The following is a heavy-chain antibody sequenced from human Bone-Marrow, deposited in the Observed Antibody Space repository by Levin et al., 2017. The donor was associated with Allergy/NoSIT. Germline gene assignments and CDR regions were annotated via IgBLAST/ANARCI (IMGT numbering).Heavy chain of an antibody. CDR2: LSFDGSTE. D-gene: IGHD6-19*01. V-gene: IGHV3-30*04. CDR3: ARPRLTGFSSGWYLDK. J-gene: IGHJ4*02. CDR1: GFTLTNTP. Sequence: GGSLRLSCATSGFTLTNTPMHWVRQAPGKGLEWVAVLSFDGSTEEYADSVKGRFTISKDNSRNTVYLQMNSLRPDDTAVYYCARPRLTGFSSGWYLDKWGQGTQVTVSS.